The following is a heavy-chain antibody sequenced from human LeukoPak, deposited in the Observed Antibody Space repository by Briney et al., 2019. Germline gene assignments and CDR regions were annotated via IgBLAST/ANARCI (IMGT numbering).Heavy chain of an antibody. V-gene: IGHV3-21*01. J-gene: IGHJ5*02. CDR1: GFTFSSYS. CDR2: ISSSSSYI. D-gene: IGHD3-3*01. CDR3: AREGPPTKFWSGYLQYNWFDP. Sequence: PGGSLRLSCAASGFTFSSYSMNWVRQAPGKGLEWVSSISSSSSYIYYADSVKGRFTISRDNAKNSLYLQMNSLRAEDTAVYYCAREGPPTKFWSGYLQYNWFDPWGQGTLVTVSS.